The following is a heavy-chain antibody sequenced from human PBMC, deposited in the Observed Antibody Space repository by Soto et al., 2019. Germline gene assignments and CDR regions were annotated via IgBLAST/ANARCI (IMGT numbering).Heavy chain of an antibody. CDR1: VFTFSSYA. CDR3: ARDQHCSSTSCFSPTLYYYYYCGMDV. Sequence: PWWSLRLSCSASVFTFSSYAMHWLRQAPGKGLEWVAVISYDGSNKYYADSVKGRFTISRDNSKNTLYLQMNSLRAEDTAVYYCARDQHCSSTSCFSPTLYYYYYCGMDVWGQGTTVTVSS. CDR2: ISYDGSNK. J-gene: IGHJ6*02. V-gene: IGHV3-30-3*01. D-gene: IGHD2-2*01.